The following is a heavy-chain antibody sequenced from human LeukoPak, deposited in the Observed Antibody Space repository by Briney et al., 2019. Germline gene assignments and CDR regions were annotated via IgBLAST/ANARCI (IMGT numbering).Heavy chain of an antibody. D-gene: IGHD1-26*01. V-gene: IGHV1-69*04. CDR2: IIPILGIA. J-gene: IGHJ6*03. CDR3: ARDRSIDYYYYMDV. CDR1: GGTFSSYA. Sequence: SVKVSCKASGGTFSSYAISWVRQAPGQGLEWMGRIIPILGIANYAQKFQGRVTITADKSTSTAYMELSSLRSEDTAVYYCARDRSIDYYYYMDVWGKGTTVTVSS.